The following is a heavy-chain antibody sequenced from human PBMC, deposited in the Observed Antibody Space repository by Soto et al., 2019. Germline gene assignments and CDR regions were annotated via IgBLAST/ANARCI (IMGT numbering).Heavy chain of an antibody. Sequence: VKVSCKASGGTFSSSGFSWVRQAPGQGLEWMGMIVPSLDTTNYAQKFQARVTITADEVTSTAYMELRSLRSEDTAVYYCARWPQPRYTADPYAVDVWGQGTRVTVSS. V-gene: IGHV1-69*11. D-gene: IGHD3-16*02. CDR2: IVPSLDTT. CDR1: GGTFSSSG. J-gene: IGHJ6*02. CDR3: ARWPQPRYTADPYAVDV.